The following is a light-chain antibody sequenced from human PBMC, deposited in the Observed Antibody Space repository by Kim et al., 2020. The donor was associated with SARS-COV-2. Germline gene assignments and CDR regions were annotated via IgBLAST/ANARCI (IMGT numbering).Light chain of an antibody. V-gene: IGLV2-14*03. CDR2: DVS. CDR1: SSDVGGYTY. Sequence: QSITISCTGTSSDVGGYTYVSWYQQHPGKAPKLMIYDVSNRPSGVSNRFSGSKSGNTASLTISGLQAEDEADYYCSSYTSSSTPWVFGGGTQLTVL. CDR3: SSYTSSSTPWV. J-gene: IGLJ3*02.